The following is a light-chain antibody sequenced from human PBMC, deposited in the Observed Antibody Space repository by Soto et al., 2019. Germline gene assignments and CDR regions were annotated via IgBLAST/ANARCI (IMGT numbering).Light chain of an antibody. CDR1: QSVSSNS. CDR3: HQYGNSPLT. V-gene: IGKV3-20*01. J-gene: IGKJ4*01. Sequence: EIVLPQSPGTLSLSPGERATLSCRASQSVSSNSLSWYQQKPGQSPRLLIYGASSRLTGIPDRFTGSGSGTDFTLTISSLEPEDFAVYYCHQYGNSPLTFGGGTKVDIK. CDR2: GAS.